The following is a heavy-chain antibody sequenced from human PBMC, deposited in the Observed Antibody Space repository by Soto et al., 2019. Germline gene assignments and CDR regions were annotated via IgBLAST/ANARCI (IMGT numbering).Heavy chain of an antibody. D-gene: IGHD1-26*01. J-gene: IGHJ6*02. CDR1: GYIFTAYS. V-gene: IGHV1-46*01. Sequence: QVQLVQSGAEVKKPGASVKVSCKASGYIFTAYSMHWVRQAPGQGLEWMGVVNPSGGSTNYAQKFQGRITMTRDTSTSTVYMDLSSLTSEDTAVYYCAKEGPGGGRHFYYAMDVWGQGTTVTVSS. CDR2: VNPSGGST. CDR3: AKEGPGGGRHFYYAMDV.